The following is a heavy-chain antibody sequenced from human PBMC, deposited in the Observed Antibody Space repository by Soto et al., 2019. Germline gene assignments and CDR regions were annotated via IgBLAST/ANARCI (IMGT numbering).Heavy chain of an antibody. V-gene: IGHV3-23*01. Sequence: PGGSLRLSCAASGFTFNNYAMSWVRQAPGKGLEWVSGISSGGDTYYADSVKGRFTISRDNSKNTLYLQMNSLRAEDTAVYYCEKNPGYYYDSTGYHFDYWGQGTLVTVS. D-gene: IGHD3-22*01. CDR2: ISSGGDT. J-gene: IGHJ4*02. CDR1: GFTFNNYA. CDR3: EKNPGYYYDSTGYHFDY.